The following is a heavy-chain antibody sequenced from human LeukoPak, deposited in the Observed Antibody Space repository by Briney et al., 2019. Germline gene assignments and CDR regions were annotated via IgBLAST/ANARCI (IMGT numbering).Heavy chain of an antibody. CDR3: ARVRDGSGSFHNWFDP. Sequence: EASVKVSCKASGYTSTSYGISWVRQAPGQGLEWMGWISAYNGNTNYAQKLQGRVTMTTDTSTSTAYMELRSLRSDDTAVYYCARVRDGSGSFHNWFDPWGQGTLVTVSS. CDR1: GYTSTSYG. J-gene: IGHJ5*02. D-gene: IGHD3-10*01. V-gene: IGHV1-18*01. CDR2: ISAYNGNT.